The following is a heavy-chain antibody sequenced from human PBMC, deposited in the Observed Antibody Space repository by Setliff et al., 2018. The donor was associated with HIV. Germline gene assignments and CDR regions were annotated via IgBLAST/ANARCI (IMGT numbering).Heavy chain of an antibody. CDR3: AAAIFGVVITSLDY. J-gene: IGHJ4*02. CDR2: FDPEDGEA. D-gene: IGHD3-3*01. V-gene: IGHV1-24*01. Sequence: ASVKVSCKVSGYTLTELSMHWVRQAPGKGLEWMGGFDPEDGEAIYAQKFQGRVTMTEDTSTDTAYMELSSLRSEDTAVYYCAAAIFGVVITSLDYWGQGTLVTVSS. CDR1: GYTLTELS.